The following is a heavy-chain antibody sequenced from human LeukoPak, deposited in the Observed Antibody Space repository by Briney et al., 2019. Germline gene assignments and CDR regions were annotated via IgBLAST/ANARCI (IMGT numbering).Heavy chain of an antibody. CDR1: GFTSSSYA. V-gene: IGHV3-23*01. Sequence: PGGSLRLSCAASGFTSSSYAMSWVRQAPGKGLEWVSGISSSGGTTYYADSVKGRFTISRDNSKNTLYLQMNSLRAEDTAIYYCATRGSSWWFDSWGQGALVTVSS. CDR2: ISSSGGTT. CDR3: ATRGSSWWFDS. D-gene: IGHD6-13*01. J-gene: IGHJ5*01.